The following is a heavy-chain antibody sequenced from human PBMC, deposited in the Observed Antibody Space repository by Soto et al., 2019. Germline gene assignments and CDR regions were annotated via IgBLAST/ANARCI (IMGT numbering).Heavy chain of an antibody. V-gene: IGHV1-18*01. CDR3: ARSGFVLTGFPYGMDV. CDR2: ISAYNGNT. D-gene: IGHD3-9*01. Sequence: QVQLVQSGAEVKKPGASVKVSCKASGYTFTSYGISWVRQAPGQGLEWMGWISAYNGNTNYAQKLQGRVTMTTDTXTXXAYMALRSLRSDDTAVYYCARSGFVLTGFPYGMDVWGQGTTVTVSS. J-gene: IGHJ6*02. CDR1: GYTFTSYG.